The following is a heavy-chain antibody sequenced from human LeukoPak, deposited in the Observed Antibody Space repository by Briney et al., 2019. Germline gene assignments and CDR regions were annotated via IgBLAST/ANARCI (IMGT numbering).Heavy chain of an antibody. J-gene: IGHJ3*02. D-gene: IGHD2-2*02. V-gene: IGHV1-69*05. CDR1: GGTFSSYA. Sequence: VKDTCKSSGGTFSSYAIGWLRQPPAQGLEWMGGTIPFFGAANDAQTLQGRVTLTTDESTSTAYMELSSLRSEETAVYYCAREQRCSITNCYKSYRGNDAFDIWGQGTMVTVSS. CDR3: AREQRCSITNCYKSYRGNDAFDI. CDR2: TIPFFGAA.